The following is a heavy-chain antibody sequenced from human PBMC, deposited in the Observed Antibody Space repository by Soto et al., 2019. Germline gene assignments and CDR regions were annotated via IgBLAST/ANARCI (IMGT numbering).Heavy chain of an antibody. V-gene: IGHV1-18*01. J-gene: IGHJ5*02. Sequence: ASVKVSCKASGYTFTSYGISWVRQAPGQGLEWMGWISAYNGNTNYAQKLQGRVTMTTDTSTSTAYMELRSLRSDDTAVYYCARDTSSGRHIINWFDPWGQGTLVTVSS. CDR2: ISAYNGNT. CDR1: GYTFTSYG. CDR3: ARDTSSGRHIINWFDP. D-gene: IGHD6-19*01.